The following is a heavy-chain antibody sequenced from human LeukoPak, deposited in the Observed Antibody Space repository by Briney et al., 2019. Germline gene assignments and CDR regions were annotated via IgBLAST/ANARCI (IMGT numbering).Heavy chain of an antibody. CDR2: IRNRANNYAT. D-gene: IGHD1-26*01. CDR3: TKRIVGSSGFDF. CDR1: GFTFSGST. V-gene: IGHV3-73*01. Sequence: GGSLRLSCAASGFTFSGSTMHWVRRASGEGLEGAGRIRNRANNYATAYAASVKGRFTVSRDDSKNTVYLQMDSLKSDDTAVYYCTKRIVGSSGFDFWGQGTLVTVSS. J-gene: IGHJ4*02.